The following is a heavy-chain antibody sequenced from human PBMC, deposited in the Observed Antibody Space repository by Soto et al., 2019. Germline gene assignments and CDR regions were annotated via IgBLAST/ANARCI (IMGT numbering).Heavy chain of an antibody. D-gene: IGHD3-16*01. CDR2: ISYDGSNK. V-gene: IGHV3-30-3*01. CDR1: GFTFSSYA. CDR3: AREGGTSAGPSDFDP. Sequence: QVQLAESGGGVVQPGRSLRLSCAASGFTFSSYAMHWVRQAPGKGLEWVAVISYDGSNKYYADSVKGRFTISRDNSKNTLYLQMNSLRAEDTAVYYCAREGGTSAGPSDFDPWGQGTLVTVSS. J-gene: IGHJ5*02.